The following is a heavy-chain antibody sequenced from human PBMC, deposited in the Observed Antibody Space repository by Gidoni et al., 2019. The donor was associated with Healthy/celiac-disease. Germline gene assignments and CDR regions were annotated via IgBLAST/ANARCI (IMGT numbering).Heavy chain of an antibody. J-gene: IGHJ3*02. CDR3: AKATYYDIWTGYQSGGGDAFDI. V-gene: IGHV3-23*01. CDR1: GFPFISYA. Sequence: EVQLLESGGGLVQPGGSLRLSCAASGFPFISYAMRWVRQAPGTGLEWFSAIGGSGGSTYYADSVKGRFPTSRDNSKNTLYLQMNSLRAEDTAVYYCAKATYYDIWTGYQSGGGDAFDIWGQGTMVTVSS. CDR2: IGGSGGST. D-gene: IGHD3-9*01.